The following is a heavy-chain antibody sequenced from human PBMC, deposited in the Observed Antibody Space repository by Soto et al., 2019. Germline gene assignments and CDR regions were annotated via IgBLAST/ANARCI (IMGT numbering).Heavy chain of an antibody. J-gene: IGHJ6*02. Sequence: ASVKVSCKASGYTFTSYGISWVRQAPGQGLEWMGWISAYNGNTNYAQKLQGRVTMTTDTSTSTAYMELRSLRSDDTAVYYCARRSPPGSYYNSYYGMDVWGQGTTVTVSS. D-gene: IGHD3-10*01. CDR1: GYTFTSYG. CDR3: ARRSPPGSYYNSYYGMDV. CDR2: ISAYNGNT. V-gene: IGHV1-18*01.